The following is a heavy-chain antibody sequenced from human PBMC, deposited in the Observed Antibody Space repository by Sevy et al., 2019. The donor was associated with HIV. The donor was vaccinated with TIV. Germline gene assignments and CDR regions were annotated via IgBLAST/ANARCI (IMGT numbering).Heavy chain of an antibody. CDR2: ISSTSGSDI. V-gene: IGHV3-11*01. CDR1: GFIFSDYY. CDR3: ATEAIVSPDAFDT. J-gene: IGHJ3*02. D-gene: IGHD2-15*01. Sequence: GGSLRLSCAASGFIFSDYYMNWIRQAPGKGLEWVSYISSTSGSDIYYADPVKGRFTISRDNAKNSLYLQMNSLRAEDTAVYYCATEAIVSPDAFDTWDQGTMVTVSS.